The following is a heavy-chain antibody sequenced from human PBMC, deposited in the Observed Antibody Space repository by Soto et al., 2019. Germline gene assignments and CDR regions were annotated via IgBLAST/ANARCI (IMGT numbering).Heavy chain of an antibody. V-gene: IGHV3-23*01. J-gene: IGHJ6*02. CDR3: AKPPLLGEQYYYYGMDV. D-gene: IGHD3-16*01. Sequence: GGSLRLSCAASGFTFSSYAMSWVRQAPGKGLEWVSAISGSGGSTYYADSVKGRFTISRDNSKNTRYLQMNSMRPEATAVYYYAKPPLLGEQYYYYGMDVWGQGTTVTVSS. CDR2: ISGSGGST. CDR1: GFTFSSYA.